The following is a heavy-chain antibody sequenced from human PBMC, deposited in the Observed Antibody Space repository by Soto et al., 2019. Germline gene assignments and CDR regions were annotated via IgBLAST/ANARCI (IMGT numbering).Heavy chain of an antibody. D-gene: IGHD6-25*01. CDR2: ISAYNGNT. J-gene: IGHJ6*04. V-gene: IGHV1-18*01. CDR3: ARPLNTGDHAPSYAARDV. CDR1: GYTFTIYG. Sequence: GASVKVSCKASGYTFTIYGISWVRQAPGQGLEWMGWISAYNGNTNYAQKLQGRVTMTTDTSTSTAYMELRSLRSDDTAGYYCARPLNTGDHAPSYAARDVCGKGTTVPSPQ.